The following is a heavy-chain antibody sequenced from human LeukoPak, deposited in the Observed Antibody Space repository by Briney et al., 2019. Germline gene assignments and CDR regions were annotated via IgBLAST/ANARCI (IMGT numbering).Heavy chain of an antibody. V-gene: IGHV1-69*05. CDR2: IIPIFGTA. Sequence: ASVKVSCKASGCTFGSYAISWARQAPGQGLEWMGRIIPIFGTANYAQKFQGRVTITTDESTSTAYMELSSLRSEDTAVYYCARGPNGDLDYWGQGTLVTVSS. CDR3: ARGPNGDLDY. J-gene: IGHJ4*02. D-gene: IGHD2-21*02. CDR1: GCTFGSYA.